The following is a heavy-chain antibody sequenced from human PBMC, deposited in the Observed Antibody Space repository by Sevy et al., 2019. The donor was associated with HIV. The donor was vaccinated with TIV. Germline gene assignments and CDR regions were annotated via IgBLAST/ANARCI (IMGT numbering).Heavy chain of an antibody. D-gene: IGHD6-13*01. CDR1: GDSITRSSYY. CDR2: IFYSGNT. CDR3: AKTYSSSWYDQYFDY. J-gene: IGHJ4*02. Sequence: SETLSLTCTVSGDSITRSSYYWGWTRQPPGKGLEWIGNIFYSGNTYYNPSLKSRVTISVDTSKNQFSLKLTSVTAADTAVYYCAKTYSSSWYDQYFDYWGQGTLVTVSS. V-gene: IGHV4-39*01.